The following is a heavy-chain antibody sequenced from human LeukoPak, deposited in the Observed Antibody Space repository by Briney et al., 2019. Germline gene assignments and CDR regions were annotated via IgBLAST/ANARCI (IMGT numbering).Heavy chain of an antibody. V-gene: IGHV1-24*01. Sequence: GASVKVSCKVSGYTLTELSMHWVRQAPGKGLEWMGGFDPEDGETIYAQKLQGRVTMTTDTSTSTAYMELRSLRSDDTAVYYCARVPSDMVMDVWGQGTTVTVSS. D-gene: IGHD2-15*01. CDR3: ARVPSDMVMDV. CDR1: GYTLTELS. J-gene: IGHJ6*02. CDR2: FDPEDGET.